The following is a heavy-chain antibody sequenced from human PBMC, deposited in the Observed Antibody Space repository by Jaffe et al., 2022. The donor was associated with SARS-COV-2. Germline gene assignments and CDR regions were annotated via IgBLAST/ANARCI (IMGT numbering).Heavy chain of an antibody. CDR1: GLTFSSCG. V-gene: IGHV3-33*01. Sequence: QVQLVESGGGVVQPGRSLRLSCAASGLTFSSCGMNWVRQAPGKGLEWVAVIWYDGSNKYYADSVKGRFTISRDNSKNTLYLEMNSLRAEDTAVYYCARGANNWNYRSFFDYWGQGTLVTVSS. D-gene: IGHD1-7*01. CDR3: ARGANNWNYRSFFDY. CDR2: IWYDGSNK. J-gene: IGHJ4*02.